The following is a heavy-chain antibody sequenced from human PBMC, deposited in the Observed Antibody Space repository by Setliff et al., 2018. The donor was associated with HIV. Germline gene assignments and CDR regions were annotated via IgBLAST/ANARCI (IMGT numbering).Heavy chain of an antibody. CDR1: GGSFSGYY. CDR2: IYYTGNT. CDR3: ARGRTQWPNYNYFDP. V-gene: IGHV4-34*01. J-gene: IGHJ5*02. D-gene: IGHD6-19*01. Sequence: SETLSLTCAVYGGSFSGYYWGWIRQPPGKGLEWIGNIYYTGNTYYNPSLQSRVTISLDTSKNQFSLRLNSVTAADTAVYYCARGRTQWPNYNYFDPWGLGTLVTVSS.